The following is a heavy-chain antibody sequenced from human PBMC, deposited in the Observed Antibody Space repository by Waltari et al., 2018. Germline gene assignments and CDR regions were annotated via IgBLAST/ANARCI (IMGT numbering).Heavy chain of an antibody. J-gene: IGHJ4*02. Sequence: QVQLQESGQGLVKPSGTLSLTCAVSGDSISGNYWWSWVRQSPEKGLEWIGQVHHSGKTHYHPSLQDRVTISRDKPKNQFSLNLNSVTAADTAVYYCAGDRAIGLFFDYWGRGTLVTVSS. D-gene: IGHD2-2*01. CDR3: AGDRAIGLFFDY. V-gene: IGHV4-4*02. CDR1: GDSISGNYW. CDR2: VHHSGKT.